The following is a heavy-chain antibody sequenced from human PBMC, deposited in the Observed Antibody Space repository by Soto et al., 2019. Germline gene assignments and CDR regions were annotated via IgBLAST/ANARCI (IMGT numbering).Heavy chain of an antibody. CDR1: GGSISSGDYY. Sequence: TSDTLSLTCTVSGGSISSGDYYWSWIRQPPGKGLEWIGYIYYSGSTYYNPSLKSRVTISVDTSKNRFSLKLSSVTAADTAVYYCAKGGYSYGEGYFDYWGQGTLVTVSS. CDR3: AKGGYSYGEGYFDY. J-gene: IGHJ4*02. V-gene: IGHV4-30-4*02. CDR2: IYYSGST. D-gene: IGHD5-18*01.